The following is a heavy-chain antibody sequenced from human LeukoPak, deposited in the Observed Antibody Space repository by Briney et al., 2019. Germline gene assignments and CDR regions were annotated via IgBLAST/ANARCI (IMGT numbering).Heavy chain of an antibody. CDR2: INDSGST. CDR1: GGSFSGYY. CDR3: ARVIDYDISGYYLGY. Sequence: SETLSLTCAVYGGSFSGYYWSWIRQPPGKGLEWIGEINDSGSTSYSPSLKSRVSISVDTSKNQFSLKLSSVTAADTAVYYCARVIDYDISGYYLGYWGQGNRVTVSS. V-gene: IGHV4-34*01. J-gene: IGHJ4*02. D-gene: IGHD3-22*01.